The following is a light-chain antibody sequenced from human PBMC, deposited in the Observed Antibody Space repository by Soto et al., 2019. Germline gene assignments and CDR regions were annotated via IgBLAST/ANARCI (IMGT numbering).Light chain of an antibody. Sequence: QSVLTQSPSASASLGASVKLTCTLDRGHRNYAIAWHQQQPGKGPRYLMKVNSDGSHNQGDGIPGRFSGSSSGAERYLIISSLQSEDEADYYCQTWGTGIPFGGGTKLTVL. CDR2: VNSDGSH. CDR1: RGHRNYA. J-gene: IGLJ3*02. V-gene: IGLV4-69*02. CDR3: QTWGTGIP.